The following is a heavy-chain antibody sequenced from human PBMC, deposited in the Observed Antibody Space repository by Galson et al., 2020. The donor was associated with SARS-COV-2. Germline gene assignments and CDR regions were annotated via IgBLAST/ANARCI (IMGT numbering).Heavy chain of an antibody. V-gene: IGHV3-23*01. Sequence: GGSLRLSCAVSGVTLSEYGMSWVRQAPGKGLEWVSGISGSGGSTDYANSVKGRFTISKDISKSTVDLQMNSVRAEDTAIYYCAKDRYCVGGVCPLDYWGLGTLVTVSS. J-gene: IGHJ4*02. CDR3: AKDRYCVGGVCPLDY. D-gene: IGHD2-8*02. CDR2: ISGSGGST. CDR1: GVTLSEYG.